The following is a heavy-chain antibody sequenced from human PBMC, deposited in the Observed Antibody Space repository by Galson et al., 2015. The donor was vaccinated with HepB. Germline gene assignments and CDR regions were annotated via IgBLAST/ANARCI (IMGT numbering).Heavy chain of an antibody. CDR1: GFTFSSYT. V-gene: IGHV3-23*01. CDR2: IKPSGAST. J-gene: IGHJ4*02. CDR3: AKGRLVPDY. Sequence: SLRLSCAASGFTFSSYTRTWVRQAPGKGLEWVSGIKPSGASTYYADSVKGRFIISRDDSKSTLHLQMNSLRAEDTAVYFCAKGRLVPDYWGQGTLVTVFS. D-gene: IGHD3-16*01.